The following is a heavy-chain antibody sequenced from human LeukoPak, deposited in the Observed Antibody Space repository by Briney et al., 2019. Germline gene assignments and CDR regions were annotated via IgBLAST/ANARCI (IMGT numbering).Heavy chain of an antibody. CDR2: IIPIFGTA. D-gene: IGHD3-9*01. V-gene: IGHV1-69*13. Sequence: SVKLSCKASGVTFSSYAISWVRQAPGQGLEWMGGIIPIFGTANYAQNFQGRVTSTADESTSTAYMELSSLRSEDTAVYYCATVNDILTGYYNGYFNYWGQGTLVTVSS. CDR3: ATVNDILTGYYNGYFNY. J-gene: IGHJ4*02. CDR1: GVTFSSYA.